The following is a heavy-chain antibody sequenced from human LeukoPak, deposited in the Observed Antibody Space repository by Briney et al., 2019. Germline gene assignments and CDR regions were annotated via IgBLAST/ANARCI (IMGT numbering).Heavy chain of an antibody. Sequence: GGSLRLSCAASGFTFSSYGMHWVRQAPGKGLEWVAVIWYDGSNKYYADSVKGRFTISRDNSKNTLYLQMSSLRADDTAVYYCAKDGCSSTSCYDFDYWGQGTLVTVSS. CDR2: IWYDGSNK. D-gene: IGHD2-2*01. CDR3: AKDGCSSTSCYDFDY. V-gene: IGHV3-33*06. J-gene: IGHJ4*02. CDR1: GFTFSSYG.